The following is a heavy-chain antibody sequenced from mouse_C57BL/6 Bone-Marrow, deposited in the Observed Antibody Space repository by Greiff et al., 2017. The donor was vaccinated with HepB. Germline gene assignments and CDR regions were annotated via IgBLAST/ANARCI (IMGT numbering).Heavy chain of an antibody. J-gene: IGHJ4*01. V-gene: IGHV5-12*01. CDR1: GFTFSDYY. D-gene: IGHD4-1*01. CDR3: ARHPLTGSYAMDY. Sequence: EVKLVESGGGLVQPGGSLKLSCAASGFTFSDYYMYWVRQTPEKRLEWVAYISNGGGSTYYPDTVKGRFTISRDNAKNTLYLQMSRLKSEDTAMYYCARHPLTGSYAMDYWGQGTSVTVSS. CDR2: ISNGGGST.